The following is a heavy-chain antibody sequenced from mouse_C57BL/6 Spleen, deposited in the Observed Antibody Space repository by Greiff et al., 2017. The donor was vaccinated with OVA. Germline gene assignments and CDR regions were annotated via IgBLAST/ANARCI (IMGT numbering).Heavy chain of an antibody. J-gene: IGHJ1*03. D-gene: IGHD1-1*01. CDR2: IDPSDSYT. CDR3: ERNYGSSYYWYFDV. V-gene: IGHV1-50*01. CDR1: GYTFTSYW. Sequence: QVQLQQPGAELVKPGASVKLSCKASGYTFTSYWMQWVKQRPGQGLEWIGEIDPSDSYTNYNQKFKGKATLTVDTSSSTAYMQLSSLTSEDSAVYYGERNYGSSYYWYFDVWGTGTTVTVSS.